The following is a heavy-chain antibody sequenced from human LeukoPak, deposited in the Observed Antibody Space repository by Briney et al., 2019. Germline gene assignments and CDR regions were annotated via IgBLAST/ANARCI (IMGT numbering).Heavy chain of an antibody. CDR2: IYSRGST. Sequence: GGALGLSCAASGFTVSTNYMSCVRQAPGKGLECVSVIYSRGSTYYADSVKGRFTISRDNSKNTLYLKMNSLRDEDTDLYYCARGGPEDAFDIWAKGQWSSSLQ. V-gene: IGHV3-66*01. D-gene: IGHD1-14*01. J-gene: IGHJ3*02. CDR1: GFTVSTNY. CDR3: ARGGPEDAFDI.